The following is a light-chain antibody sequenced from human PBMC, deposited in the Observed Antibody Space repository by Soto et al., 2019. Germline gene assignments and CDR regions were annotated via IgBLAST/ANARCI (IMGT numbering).Light chain of an antibody. Sequence: DIQMTQSPSSLSAALGDRVTITCRASQSISSYLNWYQQKPGKAPKLLIYAASSLQSGVPSRFSGSGSVTDFTLTIGSLQPEDIATYYCQRYDNLPLTFGEGTKVDIK. J-gene: IGKJ1*01. CDR2: AAS. CDR3: QRYDNLPLT. CDR1: QSISSY. V-gene: IGKV1-39*01.